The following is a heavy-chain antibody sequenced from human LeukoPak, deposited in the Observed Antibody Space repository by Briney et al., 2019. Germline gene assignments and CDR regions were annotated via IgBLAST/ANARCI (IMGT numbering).Heavy chain of an antibody. CDR1: GFTFSSYA. D-gene: IGHD5-18*01. Sequence: GGSLRLSCAASGFTFSSYAMSWVRQAPGKGLEWVSAISGSGGSTYYADSVQGRFTISRDNSKNTLYLQMNTLRAQATALYYCAKDLDTATPYYFDYWRQATLATVCS. J-gene: IGHJ4*02. CDR2: ISGSGGST. V-gene: IGHV3-23*01. CDR3: AKDLDTATPYYFDY.